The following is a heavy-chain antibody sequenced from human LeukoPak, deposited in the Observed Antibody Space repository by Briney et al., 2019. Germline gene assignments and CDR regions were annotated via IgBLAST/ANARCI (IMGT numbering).Heavy chain of an antibody. V-gene: IGHV4-59*01. CDR1: DGSINSYY. D-gene: IGHD1-26*01. CDR3: ARGRSDYYGMDV. Sequence: SETLSLTCSVSDGSINSYYWNWIRRPPGKGLEWIGYIYYNGNTNYSPSLKSRVTMTVDTSENLFSLKVSSVTAADTAVYYCARGRSDYYGMDVWGQGTTVTVSS. J-gene: IGHJ6*02. CDR2: IYYNGNT.